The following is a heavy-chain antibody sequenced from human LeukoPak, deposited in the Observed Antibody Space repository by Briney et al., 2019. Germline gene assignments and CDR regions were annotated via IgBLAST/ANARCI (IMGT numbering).Heavy chain of an antibody. CDR1: GFSFSTFG. CDR3: AKDSQLDVGSDYYYYFYMDV. J-gene: IGHJ6*03. V-gene: IGHV3-30*02. D-gene: IGHD1-1*01. CDR2: IRYDGNDK. Sequence: GGSLRLSCAASGFSFSTFGMYWVRQVPGKGLEWVAFIRYDGNDKYYGDSAKDRFTISRDNSKNTLYFQMNSLTTDDTGVYYCAKDSQLDVGSDYYYYFYMDVWGRGTTVTVSS.